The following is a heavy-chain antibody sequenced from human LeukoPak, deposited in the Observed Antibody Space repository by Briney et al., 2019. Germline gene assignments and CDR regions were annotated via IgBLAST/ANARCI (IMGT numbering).Heavy chain of an antibody. CDR1: GYTFTSYY. D-gene: IGHD4-17*01. CDR3: ARVEDSVTTPTQFDY. V-gene: IGHV1-46*01. CDR2: INPSGGST. J-gene: IGHJ4*02. Sequence: ASVKVSCKASGYTFTSYYMHWVRQAPGQGLEWMGIINPSGGSTSYAQKFQGRVTMTRDMSTSTVYMELSSLRSEDTAVYYCARVEDSVTTPTQFDYWGQGTLVTVSS.